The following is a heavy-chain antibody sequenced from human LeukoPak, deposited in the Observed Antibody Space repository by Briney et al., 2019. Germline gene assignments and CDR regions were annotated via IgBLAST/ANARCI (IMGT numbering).Heavy chain of an antibody. CDR3: ARADSNIAARRIGFDY. J-gene: IGHJ4*02. CDR2: ISGSSSYI. CDR1: GFTFSSYS. V-gene: IGHV3-21*01. Sequence: GGSLRLPCAASGFTFSSYSMNWVRQAPGKGLEWVSSISGSSSYIYYADSVKGRFTISRDNAKNSLYLQMNSLRAGDTALYYRARADSNIAARRIGFDYWGQGTLVTVSS. D-gene: IGHD6-6*01.